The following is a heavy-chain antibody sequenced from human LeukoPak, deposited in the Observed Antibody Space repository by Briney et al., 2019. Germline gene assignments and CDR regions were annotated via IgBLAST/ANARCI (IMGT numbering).Heavy chain of an antibody. D-gene: IGHD3-22*01. CDR1: GYTFTSCY. CDR2: INPSGGST. Sequence: ASVKVSCKASGYTFTSCYMHWVRQAPGQGLEWMGIINPSGGSTSYAQKFQGRVTMTRDTSTSTVYMELSSLRSEDTAVYYCARERRYDSSGYYYYYFDYWGQGTLVTVSS. CDR3: ARERRYDSSGYYYYYFDY. J-gene: IGHJ4*02. V-gene: IGHV1-46*01.